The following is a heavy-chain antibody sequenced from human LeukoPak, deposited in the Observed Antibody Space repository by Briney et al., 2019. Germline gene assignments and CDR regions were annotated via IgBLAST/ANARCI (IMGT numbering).Heavy chain of an antibody. D-gene: IGHD5-18*01. Sequence: GGSLRLSCAASGFTFSSYAMSWVRQAPGKGLEWVSGISGSGSSTYYADSVKGRFTISRDNSKNTLNLQMNSLRAEDTAVYYCANHSDTAMVYAYWGQGTPVTVSS. V-gene: IGHV3-23*01. CDR1: GFTFSSYA. CDR3: ANHSDTAMVYAY. J-gene: IGHJ4*02. CDR2: ISGSGSST.